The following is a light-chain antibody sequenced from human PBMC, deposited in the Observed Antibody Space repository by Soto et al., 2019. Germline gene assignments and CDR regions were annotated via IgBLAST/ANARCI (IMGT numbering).Light chain of an antibody. CDR3: ASWDDIIHGPL. CDR1: DSNFATQT. J-gene: IGLJ1*01. V-gene: IGLV1-44*01. CDR2: DND. Sequence: QSVLTQSPSASGPPGQRVVISCSGSDSNFATQTVNWYQEVPGAAPKLLIYDNDQRPSGVPDRFSGSKSGASASLAISGLQSEDEGDYFCASWDDIIHGPLFGAGTKVTVL.